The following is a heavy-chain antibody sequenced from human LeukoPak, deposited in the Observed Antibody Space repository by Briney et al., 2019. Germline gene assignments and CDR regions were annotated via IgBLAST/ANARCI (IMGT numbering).Heavy chain of an antibody. V-gene: IGHV3-53*01. CDR2: IYSGGST. J-gene: IGHJ4*02. CDR1: GFTVSSNY. Sequence: GGSLRLSCAASGFTVSSNYMSWVRQAPGKGLEWVSVIYSGGSTYYADSVKGRFTISRDNSKNTLYLQMNSLRAEDTAVYYCAKHMTTVTMDYFDYWGQGTLVTVSS. D-gene: IGHD4-11*01. CDR3: AKHMTTVTMDYFDY.